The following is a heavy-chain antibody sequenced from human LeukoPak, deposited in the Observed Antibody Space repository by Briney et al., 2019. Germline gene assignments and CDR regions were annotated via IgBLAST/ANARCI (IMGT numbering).Heavy chain of an antibody. CDR1: GYPFSSYA. CDR2: ISDSGGST. Sequence: GGSLRLSCSASGYPFSSYAMHWVRQAPGKGLEYVSAISDSGGSTYYADSVKGRFTISRDNSKNTLYLQMSSLRAEDTAVYFCVRGYSFGPYGMDVWGQGTTVTVSS. V-gene: IGHV3-64D*09. CDR3: VRGYSFGPYGMDV. D-gene: IGHD2-15*01. J-gene: IGHJ6*02.